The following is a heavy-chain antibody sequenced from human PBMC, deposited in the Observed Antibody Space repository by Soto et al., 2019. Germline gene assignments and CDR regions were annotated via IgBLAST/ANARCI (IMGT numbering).Heavy chain of an antibody. J-gene: IGHJ4*02. Sequence: GGSLRLSCAASGFDFEDCAMHWVRQAPGKGLEWVSGINWNSGTRDYADSVKGRFTISRDNAEKSLYLQMNSLRPEDTAFYYCAKDKRAYDGSYYFDFWGQGTLVTVSS. CDR2: INWNSGTR. D-gene: IGHD1-26*01. V-gene: IGHV3-9*01. CDR1: GFDFEDCA. CDR3: AKDKRAYDGSYYFDF.